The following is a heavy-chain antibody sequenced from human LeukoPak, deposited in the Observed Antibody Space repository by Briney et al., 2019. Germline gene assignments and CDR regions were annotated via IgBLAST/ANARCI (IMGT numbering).Heavy chain of an antibody. D-gene: IGHD3-22*01. CDR3: ASGYYDSSGYIDY. CDR2: IIPILGIA. CDR1: GGTSSSYT. J-gene: IGHJ4*02. Sequence: ASVKVSCKASGGTSSSYTISWVRQAPGQGLEWMGRIIPILGIANYAQKFQGRVTITADKSTSTAYMELSSLRSEDTAVYYCASGYYDSSGYIDYWGQGTLVTVSS. V-gene: IGHV1-69*02.